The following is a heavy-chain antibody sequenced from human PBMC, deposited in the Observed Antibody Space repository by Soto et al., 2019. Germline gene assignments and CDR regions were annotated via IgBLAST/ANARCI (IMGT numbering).Heavy chain of an antibody. Sequence: EVQLVESGGGLVQPGGSLRLSCAASGFTFTSHWMHWVRQAPGKGPVWVSRINGDGSSISYADSVKGRFTISRDNAKNTLYLQMNILRAEDTAVYYCAREIIAVIGTIRWFDPWGQGTLVTVSS. J-gene: IGHJ5*02. D-gene: IGHD6-13*01. CDR3: AREIIAVIGTIRWFDP. CDR1: GFTFTSHW. CDR2: INGDGSSI. V-gene: IGHV3-74*01.